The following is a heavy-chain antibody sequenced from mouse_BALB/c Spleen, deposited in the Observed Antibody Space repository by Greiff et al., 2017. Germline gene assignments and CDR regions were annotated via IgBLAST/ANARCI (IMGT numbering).Heavy chain of an antibody. V-gene: IGHV5-12-2*01. Sequence: EVKLVESGGGLVQPGGSLKLSCAASGFTFSSYTMSWVRQTPEKRLEWVAYISNGGGSTYYPDTVKGRFTISRDNAKNTLYLQMSSLKSEDTAMYYCASAYYRYGCLDYWGQGTSVTVSS. CDR1: GFTFSSYT. CDR3: ASAYYRYGCLDY. D-gene: IGHD2-14*01. CDR2: ISNGGGST. J-gene: IGHJ4*01.